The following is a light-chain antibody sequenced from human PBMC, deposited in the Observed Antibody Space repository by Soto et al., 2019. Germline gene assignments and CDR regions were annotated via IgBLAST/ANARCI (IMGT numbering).Light chain of an antibody. CDR2: DTS. J-gene: IGKJ1*01. Sequence: EIVLTQSPGTLSVPPGEGATLSCRASQGIGDTLAWYQQKPGQTPRLLIYDTSIRATGVPARFSGSRSGAEFTLTISSLEPEDFAIYYCQQRSIWPPWTFGQGTKVDIK. CDR3: QQRSIWPPWT. V-gene: IGKV3-11*01. CDR1: QGIGDT.